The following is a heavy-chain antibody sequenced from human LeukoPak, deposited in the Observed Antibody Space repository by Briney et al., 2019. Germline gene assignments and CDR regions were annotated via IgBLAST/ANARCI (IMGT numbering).Heavy chain of an antibody. J-gene: IGHJ5*02. Sequence: SQTLSLTCTVSGGSLNSGNYYWSWIRQPAGKGLEWIGRFYTREIINYNPSLKSRVTISVDTSKNQFSLKVNSVTAADTAVYYCARGPVSRVNWFDPWGQGTLVTVSS. CDR3: ARGPVSRVNWFDP. CDR1: GGSLNSGNYY. V-gene: IGHV4-61*02. CDR2: FYTREII.